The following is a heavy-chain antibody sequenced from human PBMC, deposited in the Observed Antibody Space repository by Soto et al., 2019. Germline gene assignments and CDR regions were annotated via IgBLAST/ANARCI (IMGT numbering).Heavy chain of an antibody. Sequence: AAVKVSCNASVYTFTGYGISWGRQAPGQGPEGMGWISAYNGNTNYAPKFQGRVTMTTDTSTSTAYMELRSLRSDDTAVYYCARGIVGALEYFQHWG. J-gene: IGHJ1*01. CDR3: ARGIVGALEYFQH. D-gene: IGHD1-26*01. V-gene: IGHV1-18*01. CDR2: ISAYNGNT. CDR1: VYTFTGYG.